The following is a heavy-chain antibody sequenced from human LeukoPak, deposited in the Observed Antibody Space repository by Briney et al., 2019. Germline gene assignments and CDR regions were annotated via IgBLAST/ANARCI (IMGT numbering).Heavy chain of an antibody. D-gene: IGHD3-16*01. CDR1: GGSFSGYY. CDR3: ARGYINITFGGVTPTYYFDY. J-gene: IGHJ4*02. V-gene: IGHV4-34*01. Sequence: SETLSLTCAVYGGSFSGYYWSWIRQPPGKGLERIGEINHSGSTNYNPSLKSRVTISVDTSKNQFSLKLSSVTAADTAVYYCARGYINITFGGVTPTYYFDYWGQGTLVTVSS. CDR2: INHSGST.